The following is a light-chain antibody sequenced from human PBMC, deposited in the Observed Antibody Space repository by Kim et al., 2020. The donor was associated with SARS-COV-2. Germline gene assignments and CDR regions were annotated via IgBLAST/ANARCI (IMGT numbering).Light chain of an antibody. J-gene: IGKJ2*01. CDR3: QQYNSYSYT. CDR1: QSISSW. CDR2: DAS. V-gene: IGKV1-5*01. Sequence: ASVGDSVAITCRASQSISSWLAWYQHQPGKAPKRLIYDASSLQSGVPSMFSGSVSGTEFTLTISSLQPDDFATYYCQQYNSYSYTFGQGTKLEI.